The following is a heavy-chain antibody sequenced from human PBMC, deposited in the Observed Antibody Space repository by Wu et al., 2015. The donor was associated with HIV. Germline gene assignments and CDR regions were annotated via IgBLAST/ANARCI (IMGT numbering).Heavy chain of an antibody. Sequence: QVQLVQSGAEVKKPGASVKVSCQASGYTFTDYYIHWVRQAPGQGLEWMGRINPNSGGTNYAQKFQGRVTLTRDTSIGTAYMELSRLTSDDTAVYYCARGDYANYDFXSAYPSYWGQGTLVTVSS. J-gene: IGHJ4*02. CDR3: ARGDYANYDFXSAYPSY. CDR2: INPNSGGT. CDR1: GYTFTDYY. V-gene: IGHV1-2*06. D-gene: IGHD3-3*01.